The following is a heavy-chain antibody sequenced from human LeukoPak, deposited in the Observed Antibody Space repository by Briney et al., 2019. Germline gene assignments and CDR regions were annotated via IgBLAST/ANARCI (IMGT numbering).Heavy chain of an antibody. CDR1: GGSISSYY. D-gene: IGHD1-1*01. CDR3: ARELGAGTRYFDY. J-gene: IGHJ4*02. CDR2: IYTSGST. V-gene: IGHV4-4*07. Sequence: SETLSLTCTVSGGSISSYYWGWIRQPAGKGLEWIGRIYTSGSTNYNPSLKSRVTMSVDTSKNQFSLKLSSVTAADTAVYYCARELGAGTRYFDYWGQETLVTVSS.